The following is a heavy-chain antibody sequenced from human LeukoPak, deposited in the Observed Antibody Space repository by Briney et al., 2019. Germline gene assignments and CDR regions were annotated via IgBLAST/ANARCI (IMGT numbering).Heavy chain of an antibody. D-gene: IGHD5-18*01. V-gene: IGHV3-48*01. J-gene: IGHJ4*02. CDR2: ISSSSSTI. Sequence: PGGSLRLSCAASGFTFSSYSMNWVRQAPGKGLEWVSYISSSSSTIYYADSVKGRFTISRDNAKNSLYLQMNSLRAEDTAVYYCARGAMVTEFDYWGERTLVTVSS. CDR3: ARGAMVTEFDY. CDR1: GFTFSSYS.